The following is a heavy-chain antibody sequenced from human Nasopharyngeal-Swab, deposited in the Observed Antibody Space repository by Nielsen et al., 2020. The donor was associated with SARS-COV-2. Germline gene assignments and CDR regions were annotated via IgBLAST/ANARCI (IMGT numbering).Heavy chain of an antibody. CDR3: ARATMIVVVIGAFDI. Sequence: IRRPPGKGLEWIGYIYYSGSTYYNPSLKSRVTISVDTSKNQFSLKLSSVTAADTAVYYCARATMIVVVIGAFDIWGQGTMVTVSS. D-gene: IGHD3-22*01. J-gene: IGHJ3*02. V-gene: IGHV4-31*02. CDR2: IYYSGST.